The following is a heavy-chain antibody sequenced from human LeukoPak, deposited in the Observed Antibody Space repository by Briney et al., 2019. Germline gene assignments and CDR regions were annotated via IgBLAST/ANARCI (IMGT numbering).Heavy chain of an antibody. CDR3: AKDRGLGLVY. Sequence: GGSLRLSCAASGFTFSSYGMHWVRQAPGKGLEAVTVIWYDGSNKYYADSVKGRFTISRDNSKNTLYLQMNSLRAEDTAVYYCAKDRGLGLVYWGQGTLVTVSS. CDR1: GFTFSSYG. CDR2: IWYDGSNK. J-gene: IGHJ4*02. D-gene: IGHD3-10*01. V-gene: IGHV3-33*06.